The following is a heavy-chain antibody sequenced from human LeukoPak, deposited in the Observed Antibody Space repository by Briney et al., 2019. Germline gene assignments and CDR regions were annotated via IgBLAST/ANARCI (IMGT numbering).Heavy chain of an antibody. Sequence: GGSLRLSCAASGFAFNNYAMHWVRQTPGKGLEWVSTVNADGTITYYADSVKGRFTVSRDNPQNTLYLQMNSLRAEDTAVYYCAKGQKWPDGSFDSWGQGILVTVSS. V-gene: IGHV3-23*01. CDR1: GFAFNNYA. CDR3: AKGQKWPDGSFDS. J-gene: IGHJ4*02. D-gene: IGHD5-12*01. CDR2: VNADGTIT.